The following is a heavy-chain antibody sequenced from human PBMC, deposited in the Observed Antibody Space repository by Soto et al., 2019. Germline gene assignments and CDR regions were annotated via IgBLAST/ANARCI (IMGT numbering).Heavy chain of an antibody. CDR2: MNPNSGNT. V-gene: IGHV1-8*01. Sequence: XSVKVACKASGYPFTSYDINWVRQATGQGLEWMGWMNPNSGNTGYAQKFQGRVTMTRNTSISTAYMELSSLRSEDTAVYYCARGKHYDFRSGYYITTDYYYYGMDVWGQRTTVTVSS. CDR1: GYPFTSYD. D-gene: IGHD3-3*01. CDR3: ARGKHYDFRSGYYITTDYYYYGMDV. J-gene: IGHJ6*02.